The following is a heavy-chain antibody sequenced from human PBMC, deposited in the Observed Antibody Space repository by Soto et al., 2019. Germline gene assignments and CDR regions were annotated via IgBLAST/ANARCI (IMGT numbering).Heavy chain of an antibody. CDR2: ISGSGGST. CDR1: GFTFSSYA. Sequence: GGSLRLSCAASGFTFSSYAMSWVRQAPGKGLEWVSAISGSGGSTYYADSVKGRFTISRDNSKNTLYLQMNSLRAEDTAVYYCAKDLLEEEHTPLVQYPRVFDPWGQGTLVTVSS. CDR3: AKDLLEEEHTPLVQYPRVFDP. V-gene: IGHV3-23*01. J-gene: IGHJ5*02. D-gene: IGHD1-1*01.